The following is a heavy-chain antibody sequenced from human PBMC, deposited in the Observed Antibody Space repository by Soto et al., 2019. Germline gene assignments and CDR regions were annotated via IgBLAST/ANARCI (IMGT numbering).Heavy chain of an antibody. D-gene: IGHD4-17*01. Sequence: GASVKVSCKASGGSFSNYAISWVRQAPGQGLEWMGGIMPMFGTANYAQKFQGTVTITADESTSTAYMELSSLRSEDTAVYYCARGSLQAASFFDYWGQGXQVTVYS. CDR3: ARGSLQAASFFDY. J-gene: IGHJ4*02. CDR2: IMPMFGTA. CDR1: GGSFSNYA. V-gene: IGHV1-69*13.